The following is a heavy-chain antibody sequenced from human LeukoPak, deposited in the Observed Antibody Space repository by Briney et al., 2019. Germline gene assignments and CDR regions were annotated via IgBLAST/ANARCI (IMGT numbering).Heavy chain of an antibody. D-gene: IGHD6-13*01. CDR3: AKDLTRIAAAGTSDY. J-gene: IGHJ4*02. Sequence: GGSLRLSCAASGFTFSSYGMHWVRQAPGKGLEWVAVISYDGSNKYYADSVKGRFTLSRDNSKNTLYLQMNSLRAEDTAVYYCAKDLTRIAAAGTSDYWGQGTLVTVSS. CDR2: ISYDGSNK. V-gene: IGHV3-30*18. CDR1: GFTFSSYG.